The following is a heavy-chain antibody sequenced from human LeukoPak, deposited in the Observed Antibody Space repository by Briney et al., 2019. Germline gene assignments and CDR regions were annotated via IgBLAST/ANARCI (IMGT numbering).Heavy chain of an antibody. V-gene: IGHV3-23*01. D-gene: IGHD7-27*01. CDR2: ISGSGTNT. Sequence: GGSLRLSCEASAFTFSSYAMSWVRQAPGKGLEWFSTISGSGTNTYYADSVKGRFTISRDNSKNTLYLQMSSLRAEDTAVYYCAKDELGIPFDYWGQGTLVTVSS. J-gene: IGHJ4*02. CDR1: AFTFSSYA. CDR3: AKDELGIPFDY.